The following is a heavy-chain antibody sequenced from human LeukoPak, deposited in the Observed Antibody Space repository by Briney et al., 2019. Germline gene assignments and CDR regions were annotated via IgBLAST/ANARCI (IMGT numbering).Heavy chain of an antibody. J-gene: IGHJ4*02. CDR3: ARGRSGSYYVVDS. CDR1: GITLSSNC. D-gene: IGHD1-26*01. Sequence: GSPRPPRVTSGITLSSNCQNWVRPAPGKGPEWVSGISDSSSRTYYSDSVKGRFTISRDNSKNTLYLQMNNLKAEDTAVYYCARGRSGSYYVVDSWGQGVLVTVSS. CDR2: ISDSSSRT. V-gene: IGHV3-23*01.